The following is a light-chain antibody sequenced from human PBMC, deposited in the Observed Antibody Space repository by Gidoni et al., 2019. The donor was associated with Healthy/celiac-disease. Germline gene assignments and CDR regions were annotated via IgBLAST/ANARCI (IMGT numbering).Light chain of an antibody. Sequence: VVMTQSPLSLSVTPGEPASSSCRSSQSRLHSNGYNYLDWYLQKTGQSPQLLIYLGSNRASGVPDRCCGSGSGTAFILHTSSMQAEDVLVYYCIQALRTPLTFGGGTKVEIK. CDR2: LGS. J-gene: IGKJ4*01. V-gene: IGKV2-28*01. CDR1: QSRLHSNGYNY. CDR3: IQALRTPLT.